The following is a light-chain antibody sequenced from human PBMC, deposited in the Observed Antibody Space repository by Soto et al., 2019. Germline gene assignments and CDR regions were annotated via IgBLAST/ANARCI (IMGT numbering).Light chain of an antibody. J-gene: IGKJ4*01. CDR3: QQAGSAALA. CDR2: AAS. V-gene: IGKV1-27*01. Sequence: DIQMTQSPSSLSASVGDRVPITCRASPGISNYLAWYQQKPGKVPKLLIYAASTLQSGGPSRFSGSGSGTLFTLTIKSLQPEHVATYYCQQAGSAALALGGGTKVEFK. CDR1: PGISNY.